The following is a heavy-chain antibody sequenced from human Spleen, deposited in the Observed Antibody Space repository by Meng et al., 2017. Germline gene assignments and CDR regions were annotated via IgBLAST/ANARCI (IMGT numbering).Heavy chain of an antibody. Sequence: QVQPVQSGPEVKKPGASVKVSCKASDYTFTGYGVSWVRQAPGQRLEWMGWIRVGNDETHYSQKFQGRVTISRDTSASTAYMELSSLRSEDTAIYYCARDLNGDRGIYFDYWGQGTLVTVSS. J-gene: IGHJ4*02. V-gene: IGHV1-18*01. CDR2: IRVGNDET. CDR1: DYTFTGYG. CDR3: ARDLNGDRGIYFDY. D-gene: IGHD3-10*01.